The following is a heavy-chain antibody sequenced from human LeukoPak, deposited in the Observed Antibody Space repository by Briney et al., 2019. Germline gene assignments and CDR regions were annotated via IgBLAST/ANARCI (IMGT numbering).Heavy chain of an antibody. D-gene: IGHD2-2*01. CDR2: MNLNSGNT. CDR1: GYTFTSFD. J-gene: IGHJ6*03. CDR3: ARGGRILVVPAAIYPPRYIDV. Sequence: ASVKVSYKASGYTFTSFDINWVRQATGQGLEWMGWMNLNSGNTGYAQKFQGRVTMTRNTSISTAYMELSSLRSEDTAVYYCARGGRILVVPAAIYPPRYIDVWGKGTTVTVSS. V-gene: IGHV1-8*01.